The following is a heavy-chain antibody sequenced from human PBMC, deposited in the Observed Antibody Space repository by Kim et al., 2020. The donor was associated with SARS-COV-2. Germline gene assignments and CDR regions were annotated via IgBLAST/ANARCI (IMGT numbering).Heavy chain of an antibody. D-gene: IGHD7-27*01. J-gene: IGHJ4*02. V-gene: IGHV3-73*01. CDR3: SRHGTGDFNY. Sequence: YAAPVKGRFGNSRDDSKTTAYLQMNSLKTEDTAVYYCSRHGTGDFNYWGQGTLVTVSS.